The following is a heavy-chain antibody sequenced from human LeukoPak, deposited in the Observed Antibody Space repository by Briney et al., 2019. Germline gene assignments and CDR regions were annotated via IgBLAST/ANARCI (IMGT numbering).Heavy chain of an antibody. Sequence: SGPTLVKPTQTLTLTCTLSGFSLSTSGVGVGWIRQPPGKALEWLALIYWDDDKRYSPSLKSRLTITKDTSKNQVVLTMTNMDPVDTATYYCARRLVTATRAEYFQHWGQGTLVTVSS. CDR1: GFSLSTSGVG. J-gene: IGHJ1*01. V-gene: IGHV2-5*02. CDR3: ARRLVTATRAEYFQH. D-gene: IGHD2-21*02. CDR2: IYWDDDK.